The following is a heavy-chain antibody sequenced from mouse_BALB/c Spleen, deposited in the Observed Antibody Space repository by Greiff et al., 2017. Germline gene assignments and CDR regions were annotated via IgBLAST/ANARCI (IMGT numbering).Heavy chain of an antibody. CDR3: ARGGYDRFAY. CDR1: GYSITSDYA. Sequence: EVKLQESGPGLVKPSQSLSLTCTVTGYSITSDYAWNWIRQFPGNKLEWMGYISYSGSTSYNPSLKSRISITRDTSKNQFFLQLNSVTTEDTATYYCARGGYDRFAYWGQGTLVTVSA. D-gene: IGHD3-2*02. CDR2: ISYSGST. J-gene: IGHJ3*01. V-gene: IGHV3-2*02.